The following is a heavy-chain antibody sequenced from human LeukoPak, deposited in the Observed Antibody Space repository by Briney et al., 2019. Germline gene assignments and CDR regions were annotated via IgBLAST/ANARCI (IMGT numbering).Heavy chain of an antibody. Sequence: GESLKISCKGSGYSFTSCWIGWVRQMPGKGLEWMGIIYPGDSDTRYSPSFQGQVTISADKSISTAYLQWSSLKASDTAMYYCARCITGPQLANYGMDVWGQGTTVTVSS. V-gene: IGHV5-51*01. CDR2: IYPGDSDT. CDR1: GYSFTSCW. J-gene: IGHJ6*02. D-gene: IGHD1-20*01. CDR3: ARCITGPQLANYGMDV.